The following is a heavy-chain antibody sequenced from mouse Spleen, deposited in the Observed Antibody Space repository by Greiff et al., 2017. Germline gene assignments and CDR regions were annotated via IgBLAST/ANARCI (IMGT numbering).Heavy chain of an antibody. CDR1: GYSFTSYY. D-gene: IGHD1-2*01. V-gene: IGHV1-66*01. Sequence: LVESGPELVKPGASVKISCKASGYSFTSYYIHWVKQRPGQGLEWIGWIYPGSGNTKYNEKFKGKATLTADTSSSTAYMQLSSLTSEDSAVYYCARVLRLLWYFDYWGQGTTLTVSS. CDR2: IYPGSGNT. J-gene: IGHJ2*01. CDR3: ARVLRLLWYFDY.